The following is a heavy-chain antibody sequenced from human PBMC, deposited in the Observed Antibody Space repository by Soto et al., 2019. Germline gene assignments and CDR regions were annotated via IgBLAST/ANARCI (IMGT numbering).Heavy chain of an antibody. D-gene: IGHD3-22*01. CDR1: GYSFTSDN. CDR3: ARGQDYFDTSGYNDY. CDR2: INTYSGRS. Sequence: QVQLVQSGSEMKKPGASVRVSCEASGYSFTSDNINWVRQAPGQGLEWVGWINTYSGRSGCGQKFQGRVTLTRDTSINTAYIELTNLRSEDTAVYYCARGQDYFDTSGYNDYWGRGTLIIVSS. V-gene: IGHV1-8*01. J-gene: IGHJ4*02.